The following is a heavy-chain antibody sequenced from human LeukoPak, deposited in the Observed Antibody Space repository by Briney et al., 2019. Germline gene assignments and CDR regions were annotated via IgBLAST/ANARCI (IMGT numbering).Heavy chain of an antibody. D-gene: IGHD5-24*01. CDR1: GGSISSGGYY. J-gene: IGHJ4*02. V-gene: IGHV4-31*03. Sequence: SETLSLTCTVSGGSISSGGYYWSWIRQHPGKGLEWIGYIYYSGSTYYNPSLKSRVIISVDTSKNQFSLKLSSVTAADTAVYYCARRAEGYNYWDYWGQGTLVTVSS. CDR2: IYYSGST. CDR3: ARRAEGYNYWDY.